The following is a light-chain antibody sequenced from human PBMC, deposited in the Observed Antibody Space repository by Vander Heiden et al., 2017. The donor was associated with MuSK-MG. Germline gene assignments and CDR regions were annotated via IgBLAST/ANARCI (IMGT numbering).Light chain of an antibody. V-gene: IGKV1-39*01. CDR1: QSISSY. Sequence: IQMTQSPSSLSASVSAIVTITCRASQSISSYLNWYQRKTGKARKLLIYAATSLQSGVPSTLRGTASGTEFKMTISSLQAEGLTTYYCIQSYSTEYTFGQGTKLEIK. CDR3: IQSYSTEYT. J-gene: IGKJ2*01. CDR2: AAT.